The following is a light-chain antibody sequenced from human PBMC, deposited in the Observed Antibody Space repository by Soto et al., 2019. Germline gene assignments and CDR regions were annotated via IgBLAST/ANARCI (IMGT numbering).Light chain of an antibody. J-gene: IGLJ1*01. CDR2: EVS. CDR1: TSDVGGYNY. CDR3: LSKTRTISYV. Sequence: QSVLTQPASVSGSPGQSIAISCTGTTSDVGGYNYVSWYQQHPGKVPKLLIHEVSNRPSGVSNRFSGSKSGNTASLTISGLQAEDEADYYCLSKTRTISYVFGNATKVTV. V-gene: IGLV2-14*01.